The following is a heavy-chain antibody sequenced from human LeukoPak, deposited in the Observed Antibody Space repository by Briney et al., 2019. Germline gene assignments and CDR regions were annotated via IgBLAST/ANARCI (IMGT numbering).Heavy chain of an antibody. V-gene: IGHV4-61*02. CDR1: GGSISRGSYY. J-gene: IGHJ5*02. Sequence: SETLSLTCTVSGGSISRGSYYWSWIRQPAGKGLEWIGRIYTSGSTNYNPSLKSRVTISVDTSKNQFSLKLSSVTAADTAVYYCAREGSDYVWGSYRSNWFDPWGQGTLVTVSS. D-gene: IGHD3-16*02. CDR2: IYTSGST. CDR3: AREGSDYVWGSYRSNWFDP.